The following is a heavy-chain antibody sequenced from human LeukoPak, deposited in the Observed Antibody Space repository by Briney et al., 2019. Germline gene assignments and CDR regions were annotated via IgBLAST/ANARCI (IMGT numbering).Heavy chain of an antibody. D-gene: IGHD2-2*01. Sequence: SQTLSLTCAISGDSVSSNSAVWNWIRQSPSRGLEWLGRTYYRSEWYTDYAVSVKSRIIINPDTPKNQFSLQLNSVTPEDTAVYYCARDSSTWGLDYWGQGTLVTVSS. CDR3: ARDSSTWGLDY. V-gene: IGHV6-1*01. J-gene: IGHJ4*02. CDR2: TYYRSEWYT. CDR1: GDSVSSNSAV.